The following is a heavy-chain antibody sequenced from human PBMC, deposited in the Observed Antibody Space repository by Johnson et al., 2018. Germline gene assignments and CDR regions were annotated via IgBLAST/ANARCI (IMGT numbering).Heavy chain of an antibody. CDR2: IRSKVSGGAA. CDR3: TRDPSWRQVWEDGFET. D-gene: IGHD5-18*01. CDR1: GFTFGDYA. J-gene: IGHJ3*02. V-gene: IGHV3-49*05. Sequence: VQLVESGGGLVKXGRSMRLSCTASGFTFGDYAMSWFRQAPGKGLEWVCFIRSKVSGGAAEYAASVKGRFTIPRDDSKSIAYPQINRLKTEDTAMYYRTRDPSWRQVWEDGFETWGHGKMVTVSS.